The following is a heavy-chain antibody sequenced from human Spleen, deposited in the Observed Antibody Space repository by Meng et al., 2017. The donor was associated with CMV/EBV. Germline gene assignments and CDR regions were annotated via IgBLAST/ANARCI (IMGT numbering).Heavy chain of an antibody. V-gene: IGHV3-23*01. CDR3: AREEAMVGYYTNWFDA. CDR2: ISGSVGNT. D-gene: IGHD2-2*03. Sequence: SGFTLRNYARSWVRQAPGKGLEWVSSISGSVGNTYYADSVKGRFTVSRDNSGDTLYLQMNSLRAEDTAVYYCAREEAMVGYYTNWFDAWGQGTLVTVSS. CDR1: GFTLRNYA. J-gene: IGHJ5*02.